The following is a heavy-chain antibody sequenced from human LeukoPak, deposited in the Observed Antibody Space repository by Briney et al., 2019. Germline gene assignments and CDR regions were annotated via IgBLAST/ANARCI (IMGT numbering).Heavy chain of an antibody. CDR2: INHSGST. Sequence: PSQTLSLTCTVSGGSISSGGYYWSWIRQPPGKGLEWIGEINHSGSTNYNPSLKSRVTISVDTSKNQFSLKLSSVTAADTAVYYCATLAAAGTTSWFDPWGQGTLVTVSS. CDR3: ATLAAAGTTSWFDP. V-gene: IGHV4-31*03. D-gene: IGHD6-13*01. CDR1: GGSISSGGYY. J-gene: IGHJ5*02.